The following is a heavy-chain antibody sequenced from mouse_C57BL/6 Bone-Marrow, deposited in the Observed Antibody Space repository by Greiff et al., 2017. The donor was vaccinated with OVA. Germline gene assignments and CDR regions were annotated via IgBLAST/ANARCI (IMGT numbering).Heavy chain of an antibody. J-gene: IGHJ1*03. CDR3: AGGATVVATRYFDV. V-gene: IGHV1-85*01. Sequence: VQLQQSGPELVKPGASVKLSCKASGYTFTSYDINWVKQRPGQGLEWIGWIYPRDGSTKYNEKFKGQATLTVDTSSSTAYMELHSLTSVDSAVYFCAGGATVVATRYFDVWGTGTTVTVSS. CDR2: IYPRDGST. D-gene: IGHD1-1*01. CDR1: GYTFTSYD.